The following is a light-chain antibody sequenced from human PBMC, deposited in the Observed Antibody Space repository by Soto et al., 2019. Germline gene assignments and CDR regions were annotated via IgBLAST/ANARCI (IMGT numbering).Light chain of an antibody. CDR2: EVS. CDR1: SSDVGGYDY. Sequence: QSALTQPPSASGSPGQSVTISCTGTSSDVGGYDYVSWYQQHPGKAPKLMIYEVSKRPSGVPDRFSGSKSGNTASLTVSGLQAEDEADYYCYSYAGSNKLGVFGGGTQLTVL. CDR3: YSYAGSNKLGV. J-gene: IGLJ2*01. V-gene: IGLV2-8*01.